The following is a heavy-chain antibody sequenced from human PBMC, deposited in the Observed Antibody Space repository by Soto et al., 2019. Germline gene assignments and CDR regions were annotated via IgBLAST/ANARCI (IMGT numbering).Heavy chain of an antibody. V-gene: IGHV2-5*02. D-gene: IGHD6-19*01. CDR2: IHWDDDK. CDR1: GFSLNSSRVG. Sequence: QITLKESGPTLVKPTQTLTLTCTFSGFSLNSSRVGVGWIRQPPGKALEWLALIHWDDDKRYSPSLKSRLTITKDASKNQVVLTMTNMDPVDTATYYCAHTSRMPVADYFDYWGQGTLVTVSS. J-gene: IGHJ4*02. CDR3: AHTSRMPVADYFDY.